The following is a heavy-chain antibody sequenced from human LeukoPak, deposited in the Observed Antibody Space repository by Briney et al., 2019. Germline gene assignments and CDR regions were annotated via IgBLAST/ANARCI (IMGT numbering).Heavy chain of an antibody. CDR2: IYSGGST. J-gene: IGHJ4*02. Sequence: GSLRLSCAASAFSVSSNYMSWVRQAPGKGLEWVSVIYSGGSTYYADSVKGRFTISRDKSKNTVYLQMNSPRAEDTAVYYCARDLDYWGQGTLVTVSS. CDR1: AFSVSSNY. V-gene: IGHV3-53*01. CDR3: ARDLDY.